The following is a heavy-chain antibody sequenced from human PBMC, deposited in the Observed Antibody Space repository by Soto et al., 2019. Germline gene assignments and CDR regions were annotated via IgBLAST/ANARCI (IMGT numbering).Heavy chain of an antibody. D-gene: IGHD6-19*01. Sequence: ASVKVSCKASGGTFSSYAISWVRQAPGQGLEWMGGIIPIFGTANYAQKFQGRVTITADESTSTAYMDLTSLTSEDTAVYYCAITPGWFAGMAVWGQGTTVTVSS. CDR3: AITPGWFAGMAV. CDR2: IIPIFGTA. CDR1: GGTFSSYA. J-gene: IGHJ6*02. V-gene: IGHV1-69*13.